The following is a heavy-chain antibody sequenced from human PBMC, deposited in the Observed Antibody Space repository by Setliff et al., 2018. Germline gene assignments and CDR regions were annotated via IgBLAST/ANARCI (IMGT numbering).Heavy chain of an antibody. V-gene: IGHV1-18*01. D-gene: IGHD2-15*01. Sequence: ASVKVSCKTSGYNFITLGINWVRQAPGQGLEWVGWISPYSGKTDYAQKFQDRVFMTIDPSTTTAYMELKTLRSDDTAVYYCARGRGPDIVVTIPGDYWGQGTLVTAPQ. CDR1: GYNFITLG. CDR3: ARGRGPDIVVTIPGDY. CDR2: ISPYSGKT. J-gene: IGHJ4*02.